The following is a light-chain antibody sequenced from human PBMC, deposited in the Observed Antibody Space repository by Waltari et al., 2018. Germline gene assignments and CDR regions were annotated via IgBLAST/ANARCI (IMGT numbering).Light chain of an antibody. V-gene: IGKV3-15*01. CDR2: GAS. Sequence: EIVMTQSPATLSVSPGERATLSCRARRSISSALAWYQQKPGQAPRLLIYGASPRATGIPARFSGSGSGTEFTLTISSLQSEDFAVYYCQQYNNWPPYTFGQGTKLEIK. CDR1: RSISSA. J-gene: IGKJ2*01. CDR3: QQYNNWPPYT.